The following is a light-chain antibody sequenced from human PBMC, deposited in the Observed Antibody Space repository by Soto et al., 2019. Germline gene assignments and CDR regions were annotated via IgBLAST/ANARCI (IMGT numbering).Light chain of an antibody. Sequence: QSALTQPPSASGSPGQSVTISCTGTSSDVGGYNYVSWYQQHPGKAPKLMIYEVSKRPSGVPDRFSGSKSGNTASLTVSGLQAEDEADYYCSSYAGSNNLPVFGTGTKATVL. CDR1: SSDVGGYNY. CDR3: SSYAGSNNLPV. CDR2: EVS. J-gene: IGLJ1*01. V-gene: IGLV2-8*01.